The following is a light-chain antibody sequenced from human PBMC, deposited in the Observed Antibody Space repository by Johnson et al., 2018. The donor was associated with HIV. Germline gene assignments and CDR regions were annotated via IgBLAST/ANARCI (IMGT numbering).Light chain of an antibody. Sequence: QSVLTQPPSVSAAPGQKVTISCSGSSSNIGNNYVSWYQQLPGTAPKLLIYDNNKRPSGIPDRFSGSKSGTSATLGITGLQTGDEADYYCGTWVVFGTGTKVTVL. CDR2: DNN. CDR1: SSNIGNNY. CDR3: GTWVV. J-gene: IGLJ1*01. V-gene: IGLV1-51*01.